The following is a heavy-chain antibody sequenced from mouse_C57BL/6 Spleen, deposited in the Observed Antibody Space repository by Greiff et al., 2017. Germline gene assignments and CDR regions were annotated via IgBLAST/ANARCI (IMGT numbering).Heavy chain of an antibody. CDR2: IYPSDSET. J-gene: IGHJ4*01. Sequence: QVQLQQPGAELVRPGSSVKLSCKASGYTFTSYWMDWVKQRPGQGLEWIGNIYPSDSETHYNQKFKDKATLTVDKSSSTAYMQLSSLTSEDSAVYYCAREGSSYGYYAMEYWGQGTSVTVSS. CDR3: AREGSSYGYYAMEY. V-gene: IGHV1-61*01. D-gene: IGHD1-1*01. CDR1: GYTFTSYW.